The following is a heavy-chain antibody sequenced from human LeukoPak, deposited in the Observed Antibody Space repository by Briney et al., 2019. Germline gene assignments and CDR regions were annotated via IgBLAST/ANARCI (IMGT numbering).Heavy chain of an antibody. D-gene: IGHD1-26*01. J-gene: IGHJ4*02. Sequence: SETLSLTCTVSSGSLSGYYWTWIRQPPGKGLEWIGNIFYSGSTNYNPSLKSRVTISLDTSKKQFSLKLTSVTAADTAVYYCARQSYGGAYYFFGYWGQGTLVAVSS. CDR3: ARQSYGGAYYFFGY. V-gene: IGHV4-59*08. CDR1: SGSLSGYY. CDR2: IFYSGST.